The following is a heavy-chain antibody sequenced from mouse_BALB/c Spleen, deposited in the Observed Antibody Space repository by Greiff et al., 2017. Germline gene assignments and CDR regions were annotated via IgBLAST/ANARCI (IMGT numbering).Heavy chain of an antibody. CDR2: IYPGNVNT. J-gene: IGHJ1*01. V-gene: IGHV1S56*01. CDR3: ASGKTYWYCDV. CDR1: GYTFTSYY. Sequence: VKVVESGPELVKPGASVRISCKASGYTFTSYYIHWVKQRPGQGLEWIGWIYPGNVNTKYNEKFKGKATLTADKSSSTAYMQLSSLTSEDSAVYFCASGKTYWYCDVWGAGTTVTVSS.